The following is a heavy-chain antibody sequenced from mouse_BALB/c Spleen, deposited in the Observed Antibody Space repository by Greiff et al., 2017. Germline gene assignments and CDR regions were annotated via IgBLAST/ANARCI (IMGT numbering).Heavy chain of an antibody. Sequence: EVQLQQSGAELVKPGASVKLSCTASGFNIKDSYMHWVKQRPEQGLEWIGRIDPANGNTKYDPKFQGKATITADTSSNTAYLQLSSLTSEDTAVYYCARSGDYPYAMDYWGQGTSVTVSS. J-gene: IGHJ4*01. CDR2: IDPANGNT. CDR3: ARSGDYPYAMDY. V-gene: IGHV14-3*02. CDR1: GFNIKDSY. D-gene: IGHD2-4*01.